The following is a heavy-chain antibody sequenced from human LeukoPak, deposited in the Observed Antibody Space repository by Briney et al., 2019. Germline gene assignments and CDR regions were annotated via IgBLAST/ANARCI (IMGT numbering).Heavy chain of an antibody. CDR2: IVYEGSNK. V-gene: IGHV3-30*02. Sequence: GGSLRLSCAASGFTFSSYGMHWVRQAPGKGLEGVALIVYEGSNKYDESSKHYADSVKGRFTISRDNSKNTLYLQLNSLRAEDTAVYYYARYYGSGRGYYGMDVWGQGTTVTVSS. CDR1: GFTFSSYG. CDR3: ARYYGSGRGYYGMDV. D-gene: IGHD3-10*01. J-gene: IGHJ6*02.